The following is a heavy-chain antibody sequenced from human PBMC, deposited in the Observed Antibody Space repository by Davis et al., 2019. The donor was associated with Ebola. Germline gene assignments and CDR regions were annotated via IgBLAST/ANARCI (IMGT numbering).Heavy chain of an antibody. CDR1: VITFSSYA. J-gene: IGHJ4*02. V-gene: IGHV3-23*01. CDR2: ISGSGGST. D-gene: IGHD3-10*01. Sequence: GESLKISCADSVITFSSYAMTWVRQAPGKGLEWVSAISGSGGSTYYADSVKGRFTISRDNSKKTLYLQMNSLKTEDTAVYYCTTVLSAIIYWGQGTLVTVSS. CDR3: TTVLSAIIY.